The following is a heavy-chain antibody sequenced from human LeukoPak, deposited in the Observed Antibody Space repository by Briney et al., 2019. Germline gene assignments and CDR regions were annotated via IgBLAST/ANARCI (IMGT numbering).Heavy chain of an antibody. Sequence: PSQTLSLTCTVSGGSISSGDYYWSWIRQPPGKGLEWIWFIYYSGSTHYNPSLKSRVIISVDTSKNQFSLRLTSVTAADTAVYYCASMDSAMALGYWGQGTLVTVSS. V-gene: IGHV4-30-4*01. D-gene: IGHD5-18*01. J-gene: IGHJ4*02. CDR1: GGSISSGDYY. CDR3: ASMDSAMALGY. CDR2: IYYSGST.